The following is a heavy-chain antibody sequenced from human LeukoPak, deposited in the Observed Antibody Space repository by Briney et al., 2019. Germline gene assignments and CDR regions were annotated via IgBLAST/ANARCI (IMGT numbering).Heavy chain of an antibody. CDR3: ARDRQGWGPDYYYYGMDV. CDR1: GGTFISYA. CDR2: IIPIFGTA. Sequence: SVKVSCKASGGTFISYAISWVRQAPGQGLEWMGGIIPIFGTANYAQKFQGRVTITADESTSTAYMELSSLRSEDTAVYYCARDRQGWGPDYYYYGMDVWGQGTTVTVSS. D-gene: IGHD3-16*01. J-gene: IGHJ6*02. V-gene: IGHV1-69*13.